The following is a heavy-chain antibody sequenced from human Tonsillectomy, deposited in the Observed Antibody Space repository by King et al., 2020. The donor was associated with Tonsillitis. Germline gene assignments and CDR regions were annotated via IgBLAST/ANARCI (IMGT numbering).Heavy chain of an antibody. Sequence: RLQLQESGPGLVKPSETLSLTCTVSGGSISSSTYYWGWIRQPPGKGLEWIGNIYYSGSTYCNPSLKSRVTISVDTSKNQFSLKLSSVTAADTAVYYCARGSHDYGDYINWFDPWGQGTLVTVSS. V-gene: IGHV4-39*06. D-gene: IGHD4-17*01. CDR1: GGSISSSTYY. CDR2: IYYSGST. CDR3: ARGSHDYGDYINWFDP. J-gene: IGHJ5*02.